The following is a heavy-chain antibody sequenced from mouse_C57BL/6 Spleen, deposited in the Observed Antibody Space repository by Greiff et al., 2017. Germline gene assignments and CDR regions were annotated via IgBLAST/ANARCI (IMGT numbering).Heavy chain of an antibody. CDR1: GYTFTDYY. Sequence: VQLQQSGPELVKPGASVKISCKASGYTFTDYYMNWVKQSHGQSLEWIGDINPNNGGTSYNQKFKGKATLTVDKSSSTAYMELRSLTSEDSAVYYCELGHYFDYWGQGTTLTVSS. CDR2: INPNNGGT. V-gene: IGHV1-26*01. D-gene: IGHD4-1*01. J-gene: IGHJ2*01. CDR3: ELGHYFDY.